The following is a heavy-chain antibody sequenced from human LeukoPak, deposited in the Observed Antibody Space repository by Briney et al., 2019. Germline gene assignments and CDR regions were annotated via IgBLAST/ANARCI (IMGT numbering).Heavy chain of an antibody. CDR1: GGSISSHY. CDR3: ARGGFIAVAL. CDR2: IYYSGST. V-gene: IGHV4-59*11. D-gene: IGHD6-19*01. Sequence: SETLSLTCTVSGGSISSHYWSWIRQPPGKGLEWIGYIYYSGSTNYNPSLKSRVTISVDTSKNQFSLKLSSVTAADTAVYYSARGGFIAVALWGQGTLVTVSS. J-gene: IGHJ4*02.